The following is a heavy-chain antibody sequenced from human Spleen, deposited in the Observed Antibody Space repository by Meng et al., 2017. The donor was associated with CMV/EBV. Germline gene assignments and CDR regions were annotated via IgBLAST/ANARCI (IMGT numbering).Heavy chain of an antibody. V-gene: IGHV4-38-2*02. CDR1: DYSISSGYY. Sequence: SETLSLTCTFSDYSISSGYYWGWIRQPPGKGLEWIGSIYYSGSTYYNPSLKSRVTISVDTSKNQFSLKLSSVTAADTAVYYCARDHVASGSYYYYYGMDVWGQGTTVTVSS. J-gene: IGHJ6*02. CDR3: ARDHVASGSYYYYYGMDV. CDR2: IYYSGST. D-gene: IGHD1-26*01.